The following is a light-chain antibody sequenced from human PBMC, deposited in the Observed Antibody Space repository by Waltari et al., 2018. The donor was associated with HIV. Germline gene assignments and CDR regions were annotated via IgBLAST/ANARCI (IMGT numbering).Light chain of an antibody. Sequence: QSALTQPPSASGSPGQSVTISCTGTSSDVGGYNYVSWYQQHPGKAPKLMIYEVSKRPSGVPDRVAGARSGSTAPLAVSGLQAEDEADYYWSSYAGSNDFGVFGGGTKLTVL. CDR3: SSYAGSNDFGV. CDR1: SSDVGGYNY. V-gene: IGLV2-8*01. CDR2: EVS. J-gene: IGLJ2*01.